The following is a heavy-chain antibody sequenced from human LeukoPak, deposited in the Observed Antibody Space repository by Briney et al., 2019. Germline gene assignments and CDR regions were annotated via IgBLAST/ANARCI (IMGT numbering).Heavy chain of an antibody. CDR1: GFTFSDYY. CDR2: ISNSGGTI. CDR3: ARDLYLSKLWFGELSYNYYYGMDV. D-gene: IGHD3-10*01. Sequence: PGGSLRLSCAASGFTFSDYYMSWIRQAPGKGLEWVSYISNSGGTIYYADSVKGRFTISRDNAKNSLYLQMNSLRAEDTAVYYCARDLYLSKLWFGELSYNYYYGMDVWGQGTTVTVSS. V-gene: IGHV3-11*04. J-gene: IGHJ6*02.